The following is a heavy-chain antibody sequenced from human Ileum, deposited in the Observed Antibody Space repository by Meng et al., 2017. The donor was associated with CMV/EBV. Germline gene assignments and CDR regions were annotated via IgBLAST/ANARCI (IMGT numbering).Heavy chain of an antibody. CDR2: INQDGGEK. J-gene: IGHJ3*01. D-gene: IGHD2-21*01. CDR1: GFNLSSYW. V-gene: IGHV3-7*01. Sequence: GGSLRLSCGASGFNLSSYWMGWVRQGPGKGLEWVANINQDGGEKYYADSVKGRFSSFRDNAKNSLYLQMNYVGAEDTAVYYCAAYIKDAFNLWGQGTMVTVSS. CDR3: AAYIKDAFNL.